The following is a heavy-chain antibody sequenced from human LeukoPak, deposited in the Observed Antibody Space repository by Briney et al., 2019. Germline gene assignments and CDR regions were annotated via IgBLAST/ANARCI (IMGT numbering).Heavy chain of an antibody. J-gene: IGHJ6*03. CDR3: ASITVTTGYYYMDV. CDR1: GYTFTSYY. CDR2: INPSGCST. V-gene: IGHV1-46*03. D-gene: IGHD4-11*01. Sequence: ASVKVSCKASGYTFTSYYMHWVRQAPGQWREGMGIINPSGCSTSYAQKFQGRVAMTKDTSTSTVYMELSSLRSEDTAVYYCASITVTTGYYYMDVWGKGTTVTVSS.